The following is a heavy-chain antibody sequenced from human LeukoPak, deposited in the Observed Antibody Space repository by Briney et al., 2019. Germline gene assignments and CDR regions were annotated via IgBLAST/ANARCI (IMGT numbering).Heavy chain of an antibody. CDR3: ARERIQLWFSTDY. Sequence: ASVKVSCKASGYTFTGYYMHWVRQAPGQGLEWMGWINPNSGGTNYAQKLQGRVTMTTDTSTSTAYMELRSLRSDDTAVYYCARERIQLWFSTDYWGQGTLVTVSS. V-gene: IGHV1-2*02. J-gene: IGHJ4*02. CDR2: INPNSGGT. CDR1: GYTFTGYY. D-gene: IGHD5-18*01.